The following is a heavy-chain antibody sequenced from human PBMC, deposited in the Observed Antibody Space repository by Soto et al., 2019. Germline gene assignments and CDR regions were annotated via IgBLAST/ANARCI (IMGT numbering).Heavy chain of an antibody. D-gene: IGHD2-15*01. Sequence: LETLSLTCTVSGASVTSGGYYWSWIRQPPGKGLEWIGFIIYNGATKYNPSLESRVTMSVDTSKNQFLLKLSSVTAADTAVYYCARTRNGGSWAAWFWGQGTLVTVSS. V-gene: IGHV4-61*08. CDR2: IIYNGAT. CDR3: ARTRNGGSWAAWF. J-gene: IGHJ4*02. CDR1: GASVTSGGYY.